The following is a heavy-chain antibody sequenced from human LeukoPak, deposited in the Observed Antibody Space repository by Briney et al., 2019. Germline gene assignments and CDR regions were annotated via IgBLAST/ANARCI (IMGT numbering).Heavy chain of an antibody. CDR1: GFTFSSYA. Sequence: GVSLRLSCSASGFTFSSYAMSWVRQAPGKGLEWVSAISGSGGSTYYADSVKGRFTISRDNSKNTLYLQMNSLRAEDTAVYYCAKDTRQWPTAWSYWGQGTLVTVSS. CDR3: AKDTRQWPTAWSY. J-gene: IGHJ4*02. CDR2: ISGSGGST. V-gene: IGHV3-23*01. D-gene: IGHD6-19*01.